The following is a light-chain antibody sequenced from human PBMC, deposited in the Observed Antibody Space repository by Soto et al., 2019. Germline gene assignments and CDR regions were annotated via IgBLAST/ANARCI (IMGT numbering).Light chain of an antibody. CDR2: KAS. CDR1: QSNSSW. Sequence: DIQMTQSPSTLSASVGDRVTITCRASQSNSSWLAWYQQKPGKAPKLLIYKASSLESGVPSRFSGSGSGTEFTLTISSLQPDDFATYYCQQYNSYLTFGGGTKV. CDR3: QQYNSYLT. J-gene: IGKJ4*01. V-gene: IGKV1-5*03.